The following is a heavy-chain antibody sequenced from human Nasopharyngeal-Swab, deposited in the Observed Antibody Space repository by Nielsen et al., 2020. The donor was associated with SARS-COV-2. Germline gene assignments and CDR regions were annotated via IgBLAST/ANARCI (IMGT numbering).Heavy chain of an antibody. CDR1: GLTFSKAC. CDR3: STGGYTSGLDY. Sequence: GESLKISWAASGLTFSKACMNWVRQAPGRGPEWVGRIKSRSDGGTTYYAAPVKGRFTISRDDSENTVYLQMNSLQTDDTAVYYCSTGGYTSGLDYWGQGTLVTVSS. D-gene: IGHD5-18*01. CDR2: IKSRSDGGTT. J-gene: IGHJ4*02. V-gene: IGHV3-15*01.